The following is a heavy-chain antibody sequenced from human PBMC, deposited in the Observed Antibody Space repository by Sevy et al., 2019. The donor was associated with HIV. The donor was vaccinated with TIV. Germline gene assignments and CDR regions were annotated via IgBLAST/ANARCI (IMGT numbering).Heavy chain of an antibody. Sequence: GGSLRLSCAASGFTFSTYNMNWVRQAPGKGLEWISYISSSSNTIDYADSVKGRFTISRDNAENSVYLQMNSLRGEDTAVYYCTRGKGSSDYWGQGTLVTVSS. D-gene: IGHD6-6*01. CDR2: ISSSSNTI. V-gene: IGHV3-48*01. J-gene: IGHJ4*02. CDR3: TRGKGSSDY. CDR1: GFTFSTYN.